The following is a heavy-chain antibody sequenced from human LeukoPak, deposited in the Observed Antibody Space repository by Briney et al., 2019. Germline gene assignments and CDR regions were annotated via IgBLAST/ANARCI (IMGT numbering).Heavy chain of an antibody. J-gene: IGHJ4*02. CDR3: AKSDYYDSSGYYYGSDY. CDR1: GFAFSSYA. CDR2: ISGSGGST. V-gene: IGHV3-23*01. D-gene: IGHD3-22*01. Sequence: GGSLRLSCAASGFAFSSYAMTWVRQAPGKGLEWVSGISGSGGSTYYADSVKGRFTISRDNSKNTLYVQMNSLRAEDTAVYYCAKSDYYDSSGYYYGSDYWGQGTLVTVSS.